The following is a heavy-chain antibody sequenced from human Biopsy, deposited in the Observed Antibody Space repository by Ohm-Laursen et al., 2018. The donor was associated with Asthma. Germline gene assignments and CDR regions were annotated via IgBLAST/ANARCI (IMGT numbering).Heavy chain of an antibody. CDR2: VNTGNGDT. V-gene: IGHV1-3*04. CDR3: ARTYYDFLTGQVKDVFGV. Sequence: GASVKVSCKASGYNFISFAIHWVRQAPGQRLEWMGWVNTGNGDTKYSQKFQGRVTITRDTSASTAYMELRSLRSEDTATYYCARTYYDFLTGQVKDVFGVWGHGTMVTVSS. J-gene: IGHJ3*01. D-gene: IGHD3-9*01. CDR1: GYNFISFA.